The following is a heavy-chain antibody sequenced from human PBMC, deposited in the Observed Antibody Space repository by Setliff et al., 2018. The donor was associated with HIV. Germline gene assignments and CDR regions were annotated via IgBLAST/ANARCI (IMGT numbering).Heavy chain of an antibody. CDR1: GGFIKNSNYY. CDR2: MSNSGST. Sequence: PSETLSLTCTVYGGFIKNSNYYWGWIRQPPGKGLEWIGSMSNSGSTYSNPTLKTRVTISVDTSKKQFSLKLTSVTAADTAVYYCARTVRREFRTNVGDHYYFYMDVWGKGTTVTVSS. V-gene: IGHV4-39*07. D-gene: IGHD3-3*01. CDR3: ARTVRREFRTNVGDHYYFYMDV. J-gene: IGHJ6*03.